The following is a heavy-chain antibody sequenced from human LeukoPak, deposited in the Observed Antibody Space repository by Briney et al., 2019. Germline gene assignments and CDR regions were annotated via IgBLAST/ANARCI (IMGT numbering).Heavy chain of an antibody. CDR1: GASSIGEVIN. D-gene: IGHD3-10*01. J-gene: IGHJ4*02. CDR2: IYYGENT. CDR3: ASGPRNYYYSGSYHY. Sequence: PSETLSFTSGAPGASSIGEVINWTWFRRPQGRGLEWFGYIYYGENTNYNPSLRSRVTISMDTSKNQFSLKVNSVTAVDTAVYFCASGPRNYYYSGSYHYWGQGTLVTVSS. V-gene: IGHV4-61*08.